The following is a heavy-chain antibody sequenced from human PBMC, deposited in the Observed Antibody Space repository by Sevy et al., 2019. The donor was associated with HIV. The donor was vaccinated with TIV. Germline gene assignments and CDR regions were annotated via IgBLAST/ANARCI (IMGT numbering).Heavy chain of an antibody. V-gene: IGHV4-39*01. CDR1: GGSINTIAYC. CDR3: TAIYYCVRHLFHDFAWGSHRYRDAFDL. D-gene: IGHD3-16*02. J-gene: IGHJ3*01. Sequence: SETLSLTCTVSGGSINTIAYCWGWVRQPPGKGLEWIGSISYSGSSYYNPSLKSRVTISVDTSKNQFSLSLRSVTAADTGTASDTAIYYCVRHLFHDFAWGSHRYRDAFDLWGQGTLVTVSS. CDR2: ISYSGSS.